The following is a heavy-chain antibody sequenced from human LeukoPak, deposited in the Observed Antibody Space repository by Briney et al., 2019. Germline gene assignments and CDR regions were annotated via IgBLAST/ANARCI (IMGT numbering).Heavy chain of an antibody. V-gene: IGHV3-21*01. CDR2: ISSSGTYI. CDR3: ARVTAGYYGMDV. CDR1: GFTFSGYN. D-gene: IGHD6-13*01. J-gene: IGHJ6*02. Sequence: GGSLRLSCAASGFTFSGYNMNWVRRAPGKGLEWVSSISSSGTYIYYADSLKGRFTISRDNAKNSLYLQMNSLRAEDTAVYYCARVTAGYYGMDVWGQGTTVTVSS.